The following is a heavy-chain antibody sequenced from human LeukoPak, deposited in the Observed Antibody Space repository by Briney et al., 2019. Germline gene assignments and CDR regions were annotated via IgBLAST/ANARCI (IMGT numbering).Heavy chain of an antibody. Sequence: GGSLRLSCAASGFTFSSYAMSWVRQAPEKGLEWVSAISGSGGSTYYADSVKGRFTISRDNSKNTLYLQMNSLRAEDTAVYYCAKDHGYCSSTSCYPSDNYCGQGTLVTVSS. V-gene: IGHV3-23*01. CDR1: GFTFSSYA. CDR3: AKDHGYCSSTSCYPSDNY. J-gene: IGHJ4*02. CDR2: ISGSGGST. D-gene: IGHD2-2*01.